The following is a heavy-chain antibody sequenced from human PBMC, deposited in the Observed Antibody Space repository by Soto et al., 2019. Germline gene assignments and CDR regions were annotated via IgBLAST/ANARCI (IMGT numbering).Heavy chain of an antibody. J-gene: IGHJ6*02. CDR3: ATGGIAARAYYYYGMDV. CDR1: GGTFSSYA. CDR2: IIPIFGTA. V-gene: IGHV1-69*06. D-gene: IGHD6-6*01. Sequence: ASVKVFCKASGGTFSSYAISWVRQAPGQGLEWMGGIIPIFGTANYAQKFQGRVTITADKSTSTAYMELSSLRSEDTAVYYCATGGIAARAYYYYGMDVWGQGTTVTVSS.